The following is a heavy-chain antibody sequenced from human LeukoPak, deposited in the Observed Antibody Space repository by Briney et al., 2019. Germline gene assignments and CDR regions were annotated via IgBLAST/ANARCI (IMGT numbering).Heavy chain of an antibody. Sequence: QTGGSLRLSCAASGFTFSSYGMHWVRQAPGKGLEWVAFIRYDGSNKYYADSVKGRFTISRDNSKNTLYLQMNSLRAEDTAVYYCAKGPDYGDYENPYYFDYWGQGTLVTVSS. V-gene: IGHV3-30*02. CDR1: GFTFSSYG. J-gene: IGHJ4*02. CDR2: IRYDGSNK. D-gene: IGHD4-17*01. CDR3: AKGPDYGDYENPYYFDY.